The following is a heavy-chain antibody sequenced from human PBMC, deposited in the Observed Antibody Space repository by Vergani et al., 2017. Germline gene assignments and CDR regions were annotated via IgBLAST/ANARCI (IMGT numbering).Heavy chain of an antibody. CDR1: GFTFSSYA. D-gene: IGHD3-3*01. CDR3: ARGQYYDFWSGYLDY. J-gene: IGHJ4*02. V-gene: IGHV3-30*04. Sequence: QVQLVESGGGVVQPGRSLRLSCAASGFTFSSYAMHWVHQAPGKGLEWVAVISYDGSNKYYADSVKGRFTISRDNSKNTLYLQMNSLRAEDTAVYYCARGQYYDFWSGYLDYWGQGTLVTVSS. CDR2: ISYDGSNK.